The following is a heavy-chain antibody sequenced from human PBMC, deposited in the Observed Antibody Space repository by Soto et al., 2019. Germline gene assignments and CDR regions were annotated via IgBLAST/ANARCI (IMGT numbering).Heavy chain of an antibody. Sequence: PSETLSLTCTVAGGSIISYCWSWIRQPPGKGLEWIGYIYYSGSTNYNPSLKSRVTISVDTSKNQFSLKLSSVTAADTAVYYCARVWGGAFDIWGQGTMVTVSS. D-gene: IGHD3-10*01. CDR3: ARVWGGAFDI. CDR2: IYYSGST. J-gene: IGHJ3*02. CDR1: GGSIISYC. V-gene: IGHV4-59*01.